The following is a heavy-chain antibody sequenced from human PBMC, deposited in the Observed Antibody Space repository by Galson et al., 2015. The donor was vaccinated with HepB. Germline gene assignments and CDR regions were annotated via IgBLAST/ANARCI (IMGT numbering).Heavy chain of an antibody. CDR1: GFTFSSYA. Sequence: SLRLSCAASGFTFSSYAMHWVRQAPGKGLEWVAVISYDGSNKYYADSVKGRFTISRDNSKNTLYLQMNSLRAEDTAVYYCARDRETAARRVSVFDYLGQGTLVTVSS. CDR3: ARDRETAARRVSVFDY. CDR2: ISYDGSNK. D-gene: IGHD6-6*01. V-gene: IGHV3-30-3*01. J-gene: IGHJ4*02.